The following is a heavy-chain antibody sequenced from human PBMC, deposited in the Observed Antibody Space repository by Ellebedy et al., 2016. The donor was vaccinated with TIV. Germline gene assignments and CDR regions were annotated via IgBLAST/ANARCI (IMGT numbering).Heavy chain of an antibody. CDR1: GFTFSSHS. CDR2: ISPTSTYI. D-gene: IGHD4-23*01. V-gene: IGHV3-21*06. Sequence: GGSLRLSXAASGFTFSSHSMSWVRQAPGKGLEWVSSISPTSTYIYYADSLEGRFTISRDNAKNSLYLQMSSLRAEDTAVYYCARGTSGITPASFNDCWGQGTLVTVSS. CDR3: ARGTSGITPASFNDC. J-gene: IGHJ4*02.